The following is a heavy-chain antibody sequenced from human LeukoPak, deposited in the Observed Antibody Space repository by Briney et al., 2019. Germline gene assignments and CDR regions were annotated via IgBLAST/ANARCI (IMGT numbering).Heavy chain of an antibody. CDR3: AKAVPLDRRAFDY. V-gene: IGHV3-23*01. Sequence: GGSLRLSCAASGFTFSGSAMHWVRQAPGKGLEWVSAISGSGGSTYYADSVKGRFTISRDNSKNTLYLQMNSLRAEDMAVYYCAKAVPLDRRAFDYWGQGTLVTVSS. J-gene: IGHJ4*02. CDR2: ISGSGGST. CDR1: GFTFSGSA.